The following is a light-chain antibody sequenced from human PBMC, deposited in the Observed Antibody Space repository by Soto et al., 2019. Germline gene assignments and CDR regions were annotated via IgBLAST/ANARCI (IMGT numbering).Light chain of an antibody. CDR2: AAS. CDR3: QQASSFPLT. Sequence: DVQMTQSPSSLSASVGDRVTISCRASHYIGTWLAWYQQKPGKAPKLLINAASTLQSGVPSRFGGSGSGTDFTLTISSLQPEDCATYYCQQASSFPLTVGGGNKVDVK. J-gene: IGKJ4*01. V-gene: IGKV1-12*01. CDR1: HYIGTW.